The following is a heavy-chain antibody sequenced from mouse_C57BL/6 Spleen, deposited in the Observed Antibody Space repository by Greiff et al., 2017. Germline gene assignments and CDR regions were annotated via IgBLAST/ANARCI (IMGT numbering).Heavy chain of an antibody. CDR2: IDPNSGGT. V-gene: IGHV1-72*01. Sequence: QVQLKQSGAELVKPGASVKLSCKASGYTFTSYWMHWVKQRPGRGLEWIGRIDPNSGGTKYNEKFKSKATLTVDKPSSTAYMQLSSLTSEDSAVYYCARFITTVVDWYFDVWGTGTTVTVSS. CDR3: ARFITTVVDWYFDV. J-gene: IGHJ1*03. D-gene: IGHD1-1*01. CDR1: GYTFTSYW.